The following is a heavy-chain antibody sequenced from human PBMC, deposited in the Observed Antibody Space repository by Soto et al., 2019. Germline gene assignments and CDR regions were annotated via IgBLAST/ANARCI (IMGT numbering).Heavy chain of an antibody. V-gene: IGHV4-61*01. CDR1: CGSVSSDTPC. Sequence: PSETLCLPSSVSCGSVSSDTPCWRWIRQPPGKPLGWVGFIYSSGRTNYNPSLKSRVTMSVDTSKNQFSLRLRSVIVADTAVYHCAKFVRSCGGTTCYSGADVRGKGTTVTVS. J-gene: IGHJ6*03. CDR3: AKFVRSCGGTTCYSGADV. CDR2: IYSSGRT. D-gene: IGHD2-15*01.